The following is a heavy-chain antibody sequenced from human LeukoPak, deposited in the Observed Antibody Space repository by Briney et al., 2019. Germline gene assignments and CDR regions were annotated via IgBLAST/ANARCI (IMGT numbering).Heavy chain of an antibody. J-gene: IGHJ4*02. D-gene: IGHD6-19*01. CDR1: GYTFTSYY. V-gene: IGHV1-46*01. Sequence: ASVKVSCKASGYTFTSYYMHWVRQAPGQELEWMGIINPSGGSTSYAQKFQGRVTMTRDMSTSTVYMELSSLRSEDTAVYYCARENSSGWYVDYWGQGTLVTVSS. CDR3: ARENSSGWYVDY. CDR2: INPSGGST.